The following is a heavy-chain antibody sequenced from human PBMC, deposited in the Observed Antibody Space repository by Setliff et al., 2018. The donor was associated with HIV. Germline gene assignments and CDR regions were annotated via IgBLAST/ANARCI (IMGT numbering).Heavy chain of an antibody. D-gene: IGHD2-2*01. CDR2: INPNSGDT. CDR3: ARGAFVVIPTARHDFDY. V-gene: IGHV1-2*02. Sequence: ASVKVSCKASGYTFTGHHMHWVRQAPGQGLEWMGWINPNSGDTKFAQKFQGRVTMTRDTSISTAYMDVRRLRSDDTAVYYCARGAFVVIPTARHDFDYWGQGTLVTVSS. J-gene: IGHJ4*02. CDR1: GYTFTGHH.